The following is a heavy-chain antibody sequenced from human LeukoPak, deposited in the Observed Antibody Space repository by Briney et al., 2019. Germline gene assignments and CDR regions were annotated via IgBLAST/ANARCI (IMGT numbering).Heavy chain of an antibody. CDR3: ARVPGRQLWSPYDY. Sequence: GGSLRLSCATSGFTFSRYAMHWVRQAPGKGLEWVALISYDANIGSNKYYADSVKGRFTISRDNSKNTLYLQMNSLRAEDTAVYYCARVPGRQLWSPYDYWGQGTLVTVSS. CDR2: ISYDANIGSNK. J-gene: IGHJ4*02. CDR1: GFTFSRYA. V-gene: IGHV3-30-3*01. D-gene: IGHD5-18*01.